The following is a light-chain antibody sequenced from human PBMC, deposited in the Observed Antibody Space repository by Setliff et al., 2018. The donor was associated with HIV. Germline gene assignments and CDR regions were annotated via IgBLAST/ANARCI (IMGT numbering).Light chain of an antibody. Sequence: QSVLTQPASVSGSPGQSITISCTGTSSDVGGYSYVSWYQQHPGKAPKLIIYEVRNRPSGVSNRFSGSKSGNTASLTISGLQAEDEADYYCLSYTVNSTPLYVLGTGTKVTVL. CDR2: EVR. CDR3: LSYTVNSTPLYV. V-gene: IGLV2-14*01. J-gene: IGLJ1*01. CDR1: SSDVGGYSY.